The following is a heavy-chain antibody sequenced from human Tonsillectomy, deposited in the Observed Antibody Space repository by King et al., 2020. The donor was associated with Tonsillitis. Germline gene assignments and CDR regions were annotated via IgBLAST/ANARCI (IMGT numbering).Heavy chain of an antibody. CDR1: GFTFGDVG. Sequence: VQLVVSGGGLVQPGRSLRLSCTVSGFTFGDVGMSWFRQAPGKGLEWVAFIRNKAYGGTADYAASVKGRFTITRDDSNNIAYLQMNSLSTEDTAVYFCVRDGRGTDWNYFDSWGQGTLVTVSS. CDR2: IRNKAYGGTA. D-gene: IGHD3-9*01. CDR3: VRDGRGTDWNYFDS. V-gene: IGHV3-49*03. J-gene: IGHJ4*02.